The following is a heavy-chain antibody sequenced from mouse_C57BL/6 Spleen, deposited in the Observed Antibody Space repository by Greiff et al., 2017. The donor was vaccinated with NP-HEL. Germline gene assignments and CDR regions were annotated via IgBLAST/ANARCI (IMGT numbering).Heavy chain of an antibody. CDR2: INPRSGNT. J-gene: IGHJ4*01. D-gene: IGHD1-1*01. V-gene: IGHV1-81*01. Sequence: QVHVKQSGAELARPGASVKLSCTASGYTFTSYGISWVQQRTGQGLEWIGEINPRSGNTYYNEKFKGKATLTADKSYSTEYMQLRSLTSEDSAVYVCERRYYGSSYGYAMDYWGQGTSVTVSS. CDR3: ERRYYGSSYGYAMDY. CDR1: GYTFTSYG.